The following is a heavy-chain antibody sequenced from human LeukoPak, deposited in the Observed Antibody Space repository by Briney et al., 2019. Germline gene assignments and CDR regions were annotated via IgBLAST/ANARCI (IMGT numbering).Heavy chain of an antibody. D-gene: IGHD6-13*01. V-gene: IGHV3-23*01. CDR1: GFTFSSYA. Sequence: GGSLRLSCAASGFTFSSYAMSWVRQAPGKGLEWVSAISGSGGNTYYADSVKGRFTISRDNSKNTLYLQMNSLRAEDTAVYYRAKERGTGYSSSWYSWFDPWGQGTLVTVSS. CDR2: ISGSGGNT. CDR3: AKERGTGYSSSWYSWFDP. J-gene: IGHJ5*02.